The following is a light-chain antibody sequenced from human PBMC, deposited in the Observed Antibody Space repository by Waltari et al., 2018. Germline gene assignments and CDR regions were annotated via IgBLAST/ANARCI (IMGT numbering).Light chain of an antibody. V-gene: IGLV2-23*01. J-gene: IGLJ2*01. Sequence: QSALTQPASVSGSPGQSITISCTGTSSDVGNYKRVSWYQQHPGKAPKLMIYADSKRPSGVSDRCSGSKSGDMASLTISGLQPEDEAEYFCSSYAGSSKGVFGGGTKVTVL. CDR3: SSYAGSSKGV. CDR2: ADS. CDR1: SSDVGNYKR.